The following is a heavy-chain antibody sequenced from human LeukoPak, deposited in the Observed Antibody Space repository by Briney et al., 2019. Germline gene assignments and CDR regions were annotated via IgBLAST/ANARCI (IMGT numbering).Heavy chain of an antibody. CDR2: ISGSGGST. CDR1: GFTFSSYA. J-gene: IGHJ5*02. CDR3: AKEARGYSYVEPNWFDP. D-gene: IGHD5-18*01. Sequence: PGGSLRLSCAASGFTFSSYAMSWVRQAPGKGLEWVSAISGSGGSTYYADSVKGRFTISRDNSKNTLYLQMNSLRAEDTAVYYCAKEARGYSYVEPNWFDPWGQGTLVTVSS. V-gene: IGHV3-23*01.